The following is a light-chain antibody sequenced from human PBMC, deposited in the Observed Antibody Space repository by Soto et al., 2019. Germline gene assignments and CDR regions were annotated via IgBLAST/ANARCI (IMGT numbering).Light chain of an antibody. CDR3: QSYDNRLSGGVL. V-gene: IGLV1-40*01. Sequence: QSVLTQPPSVSGAPGQRVTISCTGSSSNIGAGYDVHWYQRLPGTAPKLLLYGNNNRPSGIPDRFSGSKSGTSASLAITGLQAEDEADYYCQSYDNRLSGGVLFGGGTKVTVL. J-gene: IGLJ2*01. CDR2: GNN. CDR1: SSNIGAGYD.